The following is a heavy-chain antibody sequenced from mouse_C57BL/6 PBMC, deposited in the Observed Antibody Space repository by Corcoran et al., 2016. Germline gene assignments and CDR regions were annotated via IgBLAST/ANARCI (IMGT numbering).Heavy chain of an antibody. CDR1: GSTFTDYY. D-gene: IGHD4-1*01. CDR3: ARYGTPLYAMDY. CDR2: INPYNGGT. V-gene: IGHV1-19*01. J-gene: IGHJ4*01. Sequence: EVQLQQSGPVLVKPGASVKMSCKASGSTFTDYYMNWVKQSHGKSLEWIGVINPYNGGTSYNQKFKGKATLTVDKSSSTAYMELNSLTSEDSAVYYCARYGTPLYAMDYWGQGTSVTVSS.